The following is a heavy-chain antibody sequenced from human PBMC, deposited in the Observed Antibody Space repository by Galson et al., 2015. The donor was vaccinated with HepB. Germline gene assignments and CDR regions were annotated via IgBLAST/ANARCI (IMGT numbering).Heavy chain of an antibody. V-gene: IGHV3-21*01. J-gene: IGHJ3*02. CDR1: GFTFSNSS. CDR3: ARGSEYSYGPFDYWGQGTLVIVFSGSASAPVVKGSIAVFGASMIVVNDGFDI. D-gene: IGHD3-22*01. CDR2: ISSSSSYI. Sequence: SLRLSCAASGFTFSNSSINWVRQAPGKGLEWVSFISSSSSYIYYADSVKGRFTISRDNAKSSLYLQMNSLRAEDTAVYYCARGSEYSYGPFDYWGQGTLVIVFSGSASAPVVKGSIAVFGASMIVVNDGFDIWGQGTMVTVSS.